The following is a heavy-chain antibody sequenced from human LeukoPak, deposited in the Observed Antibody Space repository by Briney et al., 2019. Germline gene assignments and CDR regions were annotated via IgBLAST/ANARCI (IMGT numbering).Heavy chain of an antibody. CDR1: GYSISSGYY. CDR3: ARAVGQAGSSLFDY. V-gene: IGHV4-38-2*02. J-gene: IGHJ4*02. Sequence: SETLSLTCTVSGYSISSGYYWGWIRPPPGKGLEWIGSIYHSGSTYYNPSLKSRVTISVDTSKNQFSLKLSSVTAADTAVYYCARAVGQAGSSLFDYWGQGTLVTVSS. D-gene: IGHD6-6*01. CDR2: IYHSGST.